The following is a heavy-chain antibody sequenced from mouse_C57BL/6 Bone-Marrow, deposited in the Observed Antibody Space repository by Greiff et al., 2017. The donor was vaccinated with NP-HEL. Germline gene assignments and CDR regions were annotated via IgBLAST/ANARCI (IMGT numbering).Heavy chain of an antibody. J-gene: IGHJ2*01. CDR2: INPNNGGT. D-gene: IGHD3-2*02. CDR3: ARDAGYAFDY. CDR1: GYTFTSYW. V-gene: IGHV1-53*01. Sequence: QVQLQQPGTELVKPGASVKLSCKASGYTFTSYWMHWLKQRPGQGLEWIGNINPNNGGTNDNEKFKTKATLTVDKSSSTAYMQHSSLTSEDSAVFYCARDAGYAFDYWGQGTTLTVSA.